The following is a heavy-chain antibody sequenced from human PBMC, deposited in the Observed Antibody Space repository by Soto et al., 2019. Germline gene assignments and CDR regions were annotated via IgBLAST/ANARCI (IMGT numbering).Heavy chain of an antibody. Sequence: PWGSLRLSCAASGFIFSNYAMSCVRQAPWKGLEWVSSIGGGGDDTYYADYVKGRFTISRDNSKNTLYLQMNSLRAEDRAIYYCAKDRMSYNSVWDPFDVWGQGTMVTVS. CDR3: AKDRMSYNSVWDPFDV. CDR2: IGGGGDDT. V-gene: IGHV3-23*01. CDR1: GFIFSNYA. D-gene: IGHD1-20*01. J-gene: IGHJ3*01.